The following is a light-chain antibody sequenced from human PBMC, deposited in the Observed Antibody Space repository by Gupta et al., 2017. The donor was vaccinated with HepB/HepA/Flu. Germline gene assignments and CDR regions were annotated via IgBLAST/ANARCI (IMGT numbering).Light chain of an antibody. J-gene: IGKJ2*02. Sequence: EIVLTQSPATLSLSPGERATLSCRASQNVNNYLGWYQQKPGQVPSLLIYDASKRATGVPARFSGSGSGTEFTLTISSREPEDFAVYYCQQRHYWPCTFGQGTKLDI. CDR2: DAS. CDR1: QNVNNY. CDR3: QQRHYWPCT. V-gene: IGKV3-11*01.